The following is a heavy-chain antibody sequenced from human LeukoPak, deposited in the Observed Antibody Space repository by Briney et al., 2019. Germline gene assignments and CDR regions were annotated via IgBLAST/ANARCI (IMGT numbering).Heavy chain of an antibody. D-gene: IGHD3-22*01. CDR3: ARAAYYDSSGTPLGG. J-gene: IGHJ4*02. Sequence: ASVKVSCKASGGTFSSYAISWVRQAPGQGLEWMGRIIPILGIANYAQKFQGRVTITADKSTSTAYMELSSLRSEDTAVYYCARAAYYDSSGTPLGGWGQGTLVTVSS. CDR2: IIPILGIA. CDR1: GGTFSSYA. V-gene: IGHV1-69*04.